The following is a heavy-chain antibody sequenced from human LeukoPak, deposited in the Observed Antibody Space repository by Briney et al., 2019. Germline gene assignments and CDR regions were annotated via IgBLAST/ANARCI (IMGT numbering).Heavy chain of an antibody. CDR3: ARGGGSHYEIDY. Sequence: KSSGTLSLTCAVSGGSISSSNWWTWVRQPPGKGLEWIGEIYHTGIINYNPSLKSRVTISVDKSMNQTSLRLTSVTAADTAVYFCARGGGSHYEIDYWGQGTLVTVSS. CDR2: IYHTGII. V-gene: IGHV4-4*02. D-gene: IGHD3-10*01. CDR1: GGSISSSNW. J-gene: IGHJ4*02.